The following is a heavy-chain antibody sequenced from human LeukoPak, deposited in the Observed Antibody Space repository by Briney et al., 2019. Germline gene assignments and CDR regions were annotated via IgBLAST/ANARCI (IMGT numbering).Heavy chain of an antibody. Sequence: SETLSLTCTVSGGSISSGSYYWSWIRQPPGKGLEWIGYIYYSGSTNYNPSLKSRVTISVDTSKNQFSLKLSSVTAADTAVYYCAREPSYSGSYYEGFDYWGQGTLVTVSS. J-gene: IGHJ4*02. D-gene: IGHD1-26*01. CDR1: GGSISSGSYY. CDR3: AREPSYSGSYYEGFDY. V-gene: IGHV4-61*01. CDR2: IYYSGST.